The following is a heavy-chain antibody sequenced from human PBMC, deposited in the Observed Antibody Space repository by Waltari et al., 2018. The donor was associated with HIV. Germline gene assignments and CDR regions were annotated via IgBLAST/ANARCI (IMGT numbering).Heavy chain of an antibody. J-gene: IGHJ4*02. D-gene: IGHD3-10*02. CDR1: GLTFSTDP. V-gene: IGHV3-21*02. CDR3: ARQQLGSGALDL. CDR2: ISSGTSYI. Sequence: EVQLVESGGGLVKPGGSLRLSCTASGLTFSTDPMNWVRQAPGKGREWVSSISSGTSYIYYADSVTGRFTVSRDNAKNSLFLQMNSLRADDTAVYYCARQQLGSGALDLWGQGTLVTVS.